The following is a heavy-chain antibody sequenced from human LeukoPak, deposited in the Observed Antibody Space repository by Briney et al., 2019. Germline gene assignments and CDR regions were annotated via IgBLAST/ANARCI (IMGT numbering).Heavy chain of an antibody. CDR3: ARATSTVTSEYFDY. D-gene: IGHD4-11*01. J-gene: IGHJ4*02. CDR1: GYTFTSYD. Sequence: ASVKVSCKASGYTFTSYDINWVRQATGQGLEWMGWMNPNSGNTGYAQKFQGRVTITRNTSISTAYMELSSLRSEDTAVYYYARATSTVTSEYFDYWGQGTLVTVSS. CDR2: MNPNSGNT. V-gene: IGHV1-8*03.